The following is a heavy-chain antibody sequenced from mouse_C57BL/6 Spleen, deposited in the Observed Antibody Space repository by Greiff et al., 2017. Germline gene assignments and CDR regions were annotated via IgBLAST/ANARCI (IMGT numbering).Heavy chain of an antibody. CDR1: GFTFSNYW. D-gene: IGHD2-4*01. V-gene: IGHV6-3*01. CDR2: IRLKSDNYAT. CDR3: TGGYDYDWAWFAY. Sequence: DVKLVESGGGLVQPGGSMKLSCVASGFTFSNYWMNWVRQSPEKGLEWVAQIRLKSDNYATHYAESVKGRFTISRDDSKSSVYLQMNNLRAEDTGIYYCTGGYDYDWAWFAYWGQGTLVTVSA. J-gene: IGHJ3*01.